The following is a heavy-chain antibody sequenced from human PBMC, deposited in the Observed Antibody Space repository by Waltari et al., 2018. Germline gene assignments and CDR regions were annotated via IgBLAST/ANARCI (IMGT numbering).Heavy chain of an antibody. CDR3: ARELNYGDYSLHLGFDY. V-gene: IGHV3-30-3*01. Sequence: QVQLVESGGGVVQPGRSLRLSCAASGFTFSSYAMHWVRQAPGKGLEWVAVISYDGSNKYYADSVKGRFTISRDNSKNTLYLKMNSLRAEDTAVYYCARELNYGDYSLHLGFDYWGQGTLVTVSS. CDR2: ISYDGSNK. J-gene: IGHJ4*02. D-gene: IGHD4-17*01. CDR1: GFTFSSYA.